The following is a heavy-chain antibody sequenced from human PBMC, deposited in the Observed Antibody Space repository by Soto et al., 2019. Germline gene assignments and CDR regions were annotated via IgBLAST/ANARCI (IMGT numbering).Heavy chain of an antibody. CDR2: IDPSDSYT. CDR1: GYSFTSYW. CDR3: ARLPYYYDSSGYYSDLDD. Sequence: GESLKISCKGSGYSFTSYWISWVRQVPGKGLEWMGRIDPSDSYTNYSPSFQGHVTISADKSISTAYLQWSSLKASDTAMYYCARLPYYYDSSGYYSDLDDWGQGTLVTVSS. J-gene: IGHJ4*02. V-gene: IGHV5-10-1*01. D-gene: IGHD3-22*01.